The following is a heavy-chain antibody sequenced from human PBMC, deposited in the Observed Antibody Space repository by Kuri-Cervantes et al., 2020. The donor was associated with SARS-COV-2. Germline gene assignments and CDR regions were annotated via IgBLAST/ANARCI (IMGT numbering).Heavy chain of an antibody. V-gene: IGHV1-69*04. CDR2: IIPILGIA. D-gene: IGHD5-24*01. CDR3: AREMATITAQGYFDY. Sequence: SVKVSCKASGGTFSSYAISWVRQAPGQGLEWMGRIIPILGIANYAQRFQGRVTITADKSTSTAYMELSSLRSEDTAVYYCAREMATITAQGYFDYWGQGTLVTVSS. J-gene: IGHJ4*02. CDR1: GGTFSSYA.